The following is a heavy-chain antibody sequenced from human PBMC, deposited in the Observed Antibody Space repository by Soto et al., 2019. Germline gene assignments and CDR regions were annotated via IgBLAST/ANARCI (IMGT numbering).Heavy chain of an antibody. D-gene: IGHD3-22*01. CDR3: ERDLRYYYASSGYDY. CDR2: ISAYNGNT. CDR1: GYTFTSYG. J-gene: IGHJ4*02. Sequence: GASVKVSCKASGYTFTSYGISWVRQAPGQGLEWMGWISAYNGNTNYAQKLQGRVTMTTDTSTSTAYMELRSLRSDDTAVYYCERDLRYYYASSGYDYWGQGTLVTVSS. V-gene: IGHV1-18*04.